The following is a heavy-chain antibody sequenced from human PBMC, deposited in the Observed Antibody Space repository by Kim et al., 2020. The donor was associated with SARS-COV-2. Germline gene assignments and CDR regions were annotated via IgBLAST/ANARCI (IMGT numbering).Heavy chain of an antibody. CDR3: ARDLYSSGWSFSYGMDV. J-gene: IGHJ6*02. D-gene: IGHD6-19*01. Sequence: KGRITLSRDNAKNSLYLQMNRLRAEDTAVYFCARDLYSSGWSFSYGMDVWGQGTTVTVSS. V-gene: IGHV3-7*04.